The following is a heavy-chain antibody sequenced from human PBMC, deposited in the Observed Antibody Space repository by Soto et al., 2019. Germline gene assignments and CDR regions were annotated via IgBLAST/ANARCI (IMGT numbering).Heavy chain of an antibody. CDR3: SSRRGGSGPNWFDP. CDR2: IIPIFGTA. D-gene: IGHD3-10*01. J-gene: IGHJ5*02. V-gene: IGHV1-69*01. Sequence: QVQLVQSGAEVKKPGSSVKVSCKASGGTFRSYAISWVRQAPGQGLEWMGGIIPIFGTAKYAQKFQGRVTITADDYTSTAYMELSSLRSEDTAVYYCSSRRGGSGPNWFDPWGQGTLVTVSS. CDR1: GGTFRSYA.